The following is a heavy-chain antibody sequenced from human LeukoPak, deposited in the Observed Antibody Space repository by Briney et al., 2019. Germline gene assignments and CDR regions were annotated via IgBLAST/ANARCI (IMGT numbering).Heavy chain of an antibody. CDR2: ISGSGGST. V-gene: IGHV3-23*01. CDR1: GFTFSSYA. Sequence: GGSLRLSCAASGFTFSSYAMSWVRQAPGKGLEWVSAISGSGGSTYYADSVKGRFTISRDNSKNTLYLQMNSLRAEDTAVYYCAKDRSYGDYPGARFDYWGQGTLVTVSS. D-gene: IGHD4-17*01. J-gene: IGHJ4*02. CDR3: AKDRSYGDYPGARFDY.